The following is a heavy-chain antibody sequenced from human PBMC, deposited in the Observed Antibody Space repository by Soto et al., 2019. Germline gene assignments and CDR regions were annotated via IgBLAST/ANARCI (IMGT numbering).Heavy chain of an antibody. CDR1: GFTFSSYA. CDR2: ISGSGGST. V-gene: IGHV3-23*01. CDR3: VKEIGCSSSWFEFDY. J-gene: IGHJ4*02. D-gene: IGHD6-13*01. Sequence: GGSLRLSCAASGFTFSSYAMSWVRQAPGKGLEWVSAISGSGGSTYYADSVKGRFTISRDNSKNTLYLQMNSLRAEDTAVYYCVKEIGCSSSWFEFDYWGQGTLVTVSS.